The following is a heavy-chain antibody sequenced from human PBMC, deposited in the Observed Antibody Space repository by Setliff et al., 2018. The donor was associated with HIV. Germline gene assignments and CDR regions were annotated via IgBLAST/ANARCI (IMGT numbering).Heavy chain of an antibody. CDR1: GGSFSGYY. D-gene: IGHD3-10*01. J-gene: IGHJ4*02. Sequence: SETLSLTCAVYGGSFSGYYWSWIRQPPGKGLEWIGEINHSGSTNYNPSLKSRVTLSVDTSKNRFSLNLSSVTAADTALYYCARGQENGDLRYWGQGTLVTVSS. CDR2: INHSGST. V-gene: IGHV4-34*01. CDR3: ARGQENGDLRY.